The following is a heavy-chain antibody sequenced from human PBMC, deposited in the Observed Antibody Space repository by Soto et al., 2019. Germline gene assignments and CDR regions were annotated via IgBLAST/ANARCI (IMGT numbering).Heavy chain of an antibody. CDR3: ARGQGLRGAARSGTLDY. J-gene: IGHJ4*02. CDR1: GGSFSGYY. V-gene: IGHV4-34*01. D-gene: IGHD6-25*01. Sequence: SETLSLTCAVYGGSFSGYYWSWIRQPPGKGLEWIGEINHSGSTNYNPSLKSRVTISVDTSKNQFSLKLSSVTAADTAVYYCARGQGLRGAARSGTLDYWGQGTLVTVSS. CDR2: INHSGST.